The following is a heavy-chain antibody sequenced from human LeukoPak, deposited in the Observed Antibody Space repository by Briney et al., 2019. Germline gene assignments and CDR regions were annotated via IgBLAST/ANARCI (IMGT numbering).Heavy chain of an antibody. CDR3: AMAIVVVPAAASDAFDI. Sequence: GGSLRLSCAASGFTFSSYWMSWVRQAPGKGLEWVANIKQDGSEKYYVDSVKGRFTLSRDNAKNSLYLQMNSLRAEDTAVYYCAMAIVVVPAAASDAFDIWGQGTMVTVSS. J-gene: IGHJ3*02. CDR2: IKQDGSEK. D-gene: IGHD2-2*01. CDR1: GFTFSSYW. V-gene: IGHV3-7*01.